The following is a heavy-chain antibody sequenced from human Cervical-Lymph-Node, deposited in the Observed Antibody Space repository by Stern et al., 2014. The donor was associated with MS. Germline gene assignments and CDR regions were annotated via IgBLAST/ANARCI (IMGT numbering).Heavy chain of an antibody. CDR1: GYTFRRYP. Sequence: VHLVESGGGVVQPGRSLRLSCAASGYTFRRYPMHWVRPAPGKGLEWVAVISYDGSTKNYAEAVKGRFTISRDNSKNTVYLQMNSLRADDTAVYYCATPVAAVTTYYWGQGTLVTVSS. V-gene: IGHV3-30*01. D-gene: IGHD4-17*01. CDR3: ATPVAAVTTYY. J-gene: IGHJ4*02. CDR2: ISYDGSTK.